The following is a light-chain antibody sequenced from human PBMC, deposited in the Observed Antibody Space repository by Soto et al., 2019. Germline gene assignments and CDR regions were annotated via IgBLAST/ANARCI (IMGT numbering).Light chain of an antibody. J-gene: IGKJ1*01. V-gene: IGKV2-30*01. Sequence: DVVVTQSPLSLPVTLGQPASISCRSSQSLLYSDGNTYLSWFQQRPGQSPRRLIYKVSIRDSGVPDRFSCSGSCTDFTLKITRVEAEDVGVYYCMQDTYWPPRTFGQGTKVELK. CDR1: QSLLYSDGNTY. CDR3: MQDTYWPPRT. CDR2: KVS.